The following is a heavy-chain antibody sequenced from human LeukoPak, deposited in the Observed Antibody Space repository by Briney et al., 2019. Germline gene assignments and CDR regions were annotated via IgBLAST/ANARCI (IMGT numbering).Heavy chain of an antibody. V-gene: IGHV3-21*01. Sequence: GGSLRLSCAASGFTFSSYAMSWVRQAPGKGLEWVSSISSSSSYIYYADSVKGRFTISRDNAKNSLYLQMNSLRAEDTAVYYCARDRVAAAGTPIDYWGQGTLVTVSS. CDR1: GFTFSSYA. CDR3: ARDRVAAAGTPIDY. CDR2: ISSSSSYI. J-gene: IGHJ4*02. D-gene: IGHD6-13*01.